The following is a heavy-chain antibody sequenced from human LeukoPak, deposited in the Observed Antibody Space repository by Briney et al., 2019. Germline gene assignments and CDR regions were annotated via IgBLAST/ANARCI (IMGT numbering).Heavy chain of an antibody. V-gene: IGHV3-23*01. Sequence: GGSLRLSCAASGFTFSSYAMNWVRQAPGKGLEWVSGISGSGGNTYYADSVKGRFTISRDNSKNTLYLQMNSLRAEDTAVYYCAKARYDFWRGYVDYFDYWGQGTLVTVSS. CDR1: GFTFSSYA. CDR2: ISGSGGNT. CDR3: AKARYDFWRGYVDYFDY. D-gene: IGHD3-3*01. J-gene: IGHJ4*02.